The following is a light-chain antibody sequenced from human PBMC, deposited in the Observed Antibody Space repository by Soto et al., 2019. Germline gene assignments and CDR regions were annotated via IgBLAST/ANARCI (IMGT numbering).Light chain of an antibody. CDR2: SNN. V-gene: IGLV1-44*01. Sequence: QSVLTQPPSASGTPGHRVTISCSGGNSNIGTNTVNWYQHLPGSDPKLLIYSNNQRPSVVPDRFSGSKSGTSASLAISGLQHGDEADYDCEAWDGRLNVVLFGRGTKLTVI. CDR1: NSNIGTNT. CDR3: EAWDGRLNVVL. J-gene: IGLJ2*01.